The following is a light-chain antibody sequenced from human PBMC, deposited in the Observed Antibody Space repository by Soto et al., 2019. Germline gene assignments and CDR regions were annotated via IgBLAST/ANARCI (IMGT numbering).Light chain of an antibody. J-gene: IGKJ1*01. V-gene: IGKV1-39*01. CDR3: QQSYSSPPWT. CDR2: RAS. Sequence: DIQMTQSPASLSASVGDRVTISCRASQTISTFLNWYQQKPGTAPRLLIYRASSVQSGVPPRFSGSGSGRDFTLTISSLRPEDIATYFCQQSYSSPPWTLGQGTKVDIK. CDR1: QTISTF.